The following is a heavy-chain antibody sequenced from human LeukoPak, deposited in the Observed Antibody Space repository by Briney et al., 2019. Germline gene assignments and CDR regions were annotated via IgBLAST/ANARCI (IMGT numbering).Heavy chain of an antibody. D-gene: IGHD3-3*01. Sequence: GESLKISCKGFGYRFTNYWIGWVRQMPGKGLELMGIIYPGDSDTIYSPSFQGQVTISVDKSISTAYLQWSSLKASDTAMYYCARLSLEWLDFDYWGQGTLVTVSS. CDR2: IYPGDSDT. V-gene: IGHV5-51*01. CDR1: GYRFTNYW. CDR3: ARLSLEWLDFDY. J-gene: IGHJ4*02.